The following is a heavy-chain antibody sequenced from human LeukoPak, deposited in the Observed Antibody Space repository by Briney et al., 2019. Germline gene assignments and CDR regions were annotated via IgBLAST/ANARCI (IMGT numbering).Heavy chain of an antibody. CDR1: GFTFSSYW. J-gene: IGHJ4*02. Sequence: GGSLRLSCAASGFTFSSYWMNWVRQAPGKGLEWVANIKKDGSEKHYVDSVKGRFTISRDNAKNSLYLQMNSLRAEDTAVYYCARHPGWSHFDYWGQGTLVTVST. D-gene: IGHD2-15*01. CDR2: IKKDGSEK. V-gene: IGHV3-7*01. CDR3: ARHPGWSHFDY.